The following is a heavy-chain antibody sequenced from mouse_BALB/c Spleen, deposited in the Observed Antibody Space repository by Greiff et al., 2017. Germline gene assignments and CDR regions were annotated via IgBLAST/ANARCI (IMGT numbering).Heavy chain of an antibody. V-gene: IGHV1S126*01. J-gene: IGHJ4*01. CDR3: EREDSIDYDDGCAMDY. CDR2: IDTSDSET. D-gene: IGHD2-4*01. CDR1: GYSFTSYW. Sequence: QVQLKQSGPQLVRPGASVKISCKASGYSFTSYWMHWVKQRPGQGLEWIGMIDTSDSETRLNQKFKDKATLTVDKSSSTAYMQLSNPTSEDSAVYYCEREDSIDYDDGCAMDYWGAGTSVTVSS.